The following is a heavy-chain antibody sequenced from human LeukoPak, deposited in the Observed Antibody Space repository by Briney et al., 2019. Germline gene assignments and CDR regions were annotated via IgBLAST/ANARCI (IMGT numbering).Heavy chain of an antibody. V-gene: IGHV1-69*04. Sequence: SVKVSCKASGGTFSSYTISWVRQAPGQGLEWMGRIIPILGIANYAQKFQGRVTITADKSTSTAYMELSSLRSEDTAVYYCARDLRVKILGATRRGGEDALDIWGQGTMVTVSS. D-gene: IGHD1-26*01. CDR3: ARDLRVKILGATRRGGEDALDI. J-gene: IGHJ3*02. CDR2: IIPILGIA. CDR1: GGTFSSYT.